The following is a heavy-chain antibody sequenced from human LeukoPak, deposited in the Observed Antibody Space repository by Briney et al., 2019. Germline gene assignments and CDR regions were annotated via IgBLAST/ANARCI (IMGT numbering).Heavy chain of an antibody. D-gene: IGHD3-3*01. CDR1: GFTFSNAW. J-gene: IGHJ4*02. CDR2: IKSKTDGGTT. CDR3: TTEGYDFWSGYYSAY. V-gene: IGHV3-15*01. Sequence: GGSLRLSWAASGFTFSNAWMRWVRQAPGKGLEWVGRIKSKTDGGTTDYAAPVKGRFNISREDSKNTLYLQMNSLKTEDTAVYYCTTEGYDFWSGYYSAYWGQGTLVTVSS.